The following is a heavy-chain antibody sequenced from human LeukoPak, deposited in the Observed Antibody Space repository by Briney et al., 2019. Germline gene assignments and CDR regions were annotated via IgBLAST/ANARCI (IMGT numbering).Heavy chain of an antibody. J-gene: IGHJ4*02. CDR1: GFTVSSNY. Sequence: GGSLRLSCAASGFTVSSNYMSWVRQAPGKGLEWVSVIYSGGSTYYADSVKGRFTISRDNSKNTLYLQMNSLRAEDTAVYYCARVRYSYARRDFHFDYWGRGTLVTVSS. D-gene: IGHD5-18*01. V-gene: IGHV3-53*01. CDR2: IYSGGST. CDR3: ARVRYSYARRDFHFDY.